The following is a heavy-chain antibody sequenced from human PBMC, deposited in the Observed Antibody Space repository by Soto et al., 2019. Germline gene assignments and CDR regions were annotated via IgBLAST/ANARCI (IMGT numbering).Heavy chain of an antibody. D-gene: IGHD6-25*01. CDR1: GFTFSIYA. Sequence: GGSLRLSCAASGFTFSIYAMTWVRQAPGKGLECVSGISGIGDSTYYADSVKGRFTISRDNSKNTLSLQMNSLTAEDTALYFCAKGSGQYPYYNGMDVWGRGTTVTVSS. CDR2: ISGIGDST. CDR3: AKGSGQYPYYNGMDV. J-gene: IGHJ6*02. V-gene: IGHV3-23*01.